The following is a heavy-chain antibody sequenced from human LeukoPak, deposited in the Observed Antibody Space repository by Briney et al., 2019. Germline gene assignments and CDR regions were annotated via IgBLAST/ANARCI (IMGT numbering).Heavy chain of an antibody. CDR3: AREGTSGTHLNWFDP. CDR2: IYGSGST. J-gene: IGHJ5*02. V-gene: IGHV4-59*01. CDR1: GVSISSYY. Sequence: SETLSLTCTVSGVSISSYYWSWIRQPPGKGLEWIGHIYGSGSTNYNPSLKSRVTLSVDTSKNQFSLKLSSVTAADTAVYYCAREGTSGTHLNWFDPWGQGTLVTVSS. D-gene: IGHD1-1*01.